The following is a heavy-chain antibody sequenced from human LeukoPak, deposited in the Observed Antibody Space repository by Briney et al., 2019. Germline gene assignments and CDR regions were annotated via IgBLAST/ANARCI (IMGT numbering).Heavy chain of an antibody. Sequence: PGGSLRLSCAASGFVFRNYFMSWVRQAPGKGLEWVASIKNDGSEIYYVDSVRGRYTISRDNTKNSLYLQMSSLRAEDTAVYYCAKHSTGVECWGRGTLVTVSS. CDR2: IKNDGSEI. CDR3: AKHSTGVEC. V-gene: IGHV3-7*01. J-gene: IGHJ2*01. CDR1: GFVFRNYF. D-gene: IGHD3-10*01.